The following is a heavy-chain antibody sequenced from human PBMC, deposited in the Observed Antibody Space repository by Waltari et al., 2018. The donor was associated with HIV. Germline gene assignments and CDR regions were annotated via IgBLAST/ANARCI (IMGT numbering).Heavy chain of an antibody. J-gene: IGHJ6*02. CDR2: IFPRFADT. CDR3: GRRGQQVDNYHFALDV. V-gene: IGHV5-51*01. CDR1: GYDFSAYW. Sequence: EVRLEQSGAEVKKPGESLSISCKASGYDFSAYWTAWVRQVPGKGLEWMGSIFPRFADTEYSPSFQGHISISEARDSNTAYLHLSSLKASDTAIYYCGRRGQQVDNYHFALDVWGRGTAVTVSS. D-gene: IGHD3-10*01.